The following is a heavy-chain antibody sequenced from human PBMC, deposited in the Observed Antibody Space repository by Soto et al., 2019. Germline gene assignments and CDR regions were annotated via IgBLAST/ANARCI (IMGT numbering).Heavy chain of an antibody. Sequence: SVKVSCKASGGTFSSYTISWVRQAPGQGLEWMGRIIPILGIANYAQKFQGRVTITADKSTSTAYMELSSLRSEDTAVYYCARVGLDTAMAYFDYWGQGTLVTVS. CDR3: ARVGLDTAMAYFDY. V-gene: IGHV1-69*02. D-gene: IGHD5-18*01. J-gene: IGHJ4*02. CDR1: GGTFSSYT. CDR2: IIPILGIA.